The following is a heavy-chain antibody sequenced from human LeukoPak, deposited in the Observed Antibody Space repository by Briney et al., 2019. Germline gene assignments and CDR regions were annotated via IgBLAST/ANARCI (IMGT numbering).Heavy chain of an antibody. J-gene: IGHJ5*02. CDR2: IYYTGNN. Sequence: KPSETLSLTCAVSGGTITTYYWSWIRQPPGKGLEWIAYIYYTGNNNYNPSLKSRVTISVDTSKNQVSLKLISVTAADTAVYYCARHYSITGGRLSGYWLDPWGPGTLVTVSS. CDR1: GGTITTYY. CDR3: ARHYSITGGRLSGYWLDP. V-gene: IGHV4-59*08. D-gene: IGHD7-27*01.